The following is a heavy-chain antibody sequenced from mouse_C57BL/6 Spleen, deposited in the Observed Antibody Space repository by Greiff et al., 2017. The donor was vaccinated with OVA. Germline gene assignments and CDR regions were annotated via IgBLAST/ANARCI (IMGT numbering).Heavy chain of an antibody. D-gene: IGHD2-5*01. CDR3: ANTYSSDEGDAMDD. CDR2: ISYDGSN. V-gene: IGHV3-6*01. J-gene: IGHJ4*01. CDR1: GYSITSGYY. Sequence: VQLQQSGPGLVKPSQSLSLTCSVTGYSITSGYYWNWNRQLPGNKLECMVYISYDGSNNYNPSLKNRTSITRDTSKNQFFLKLNSVTTEDTATYYCANTYSSDEGDAMDDWGQGTSVTVSS.